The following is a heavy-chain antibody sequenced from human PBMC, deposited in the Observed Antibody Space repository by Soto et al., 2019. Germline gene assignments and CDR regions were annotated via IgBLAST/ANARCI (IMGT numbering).Heavy chain of an antibody. Sequence: SETLSLTCTVSGGSISGYYWTWIRQPPGKGLEWVGSLFYGGTTDYNPSLKSRLTMSLDTSKNHFSLKLRSVTAADAAVYYCARHRGPAPVYWGQGTLVTVSS. V-gene: IGHV4-39*01. CDR3: ARHRGPAPVY. J-gene: IGHJ4*02. D-gene: IGHD3-10*01. CDR2: LFYGGTT. CDR1: GGSISGYY.